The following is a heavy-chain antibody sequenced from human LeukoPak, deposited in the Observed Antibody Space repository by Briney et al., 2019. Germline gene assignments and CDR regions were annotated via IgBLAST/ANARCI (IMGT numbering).Heavy chain of an antibody. CDR1: GYTFPSYG. CDR2: ISTYNGNT. CDR3: ARGGHLYSSGQDDY. V-gene: IGHV1-18*01. Sequence: ASVKVSCKASGYTFPSYGITWVRQAPGQGLEWMGWISTYNGNTNYAQKLQGRLTMTTDTSTSTAYMELRSLRSDDTAVYYCARGGHLYSSGQDDYWGQGTLVTVSS. D-gene: IGHD6-19*01. J-gene: IGHJ4*02.